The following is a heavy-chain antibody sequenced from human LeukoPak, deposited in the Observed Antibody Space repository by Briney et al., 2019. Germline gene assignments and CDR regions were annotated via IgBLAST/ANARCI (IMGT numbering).Heavy chain of an antibody. V-gene: IGHV4-30-2*01. Sequence: SETLSLTCAVSGGSISSGGYSWSWIRQPPGKGLEWIGYIYHSGSTYYNPSLKSRVTISVDRSKNQFSLKLSSVTAADTAVYYCARRCGGFLDAFDIWGQGTMVTVSS. J-gene: IGHJ3*02. D-gene: IGHD3-16*01. CDR3: ARRCGGFLDAFDI. CDR2: IYHSGST. CDR1: GGSISSGGYS.